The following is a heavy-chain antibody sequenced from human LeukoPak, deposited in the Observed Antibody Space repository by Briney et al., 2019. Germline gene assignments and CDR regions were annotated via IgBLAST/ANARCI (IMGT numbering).Heavy chain of an antibody. V-gene: IGHV3-7*01. CDR2: IKEDGSEK. J-gene: IGHJ4*02. D-gene: IGHD3-22*01. CDR3: ARFKVWL. Sequence: GGSLRLSCAASGFTFSGYWMTWVRQAPGKGLEWVANIKEDGSEKYYMDSVKGRFTISRDNAKNSLYLQMNSVRAEDTAVYYCARFKVWLGGQGTLVTVSS. CDR1: GFTFSGYW.